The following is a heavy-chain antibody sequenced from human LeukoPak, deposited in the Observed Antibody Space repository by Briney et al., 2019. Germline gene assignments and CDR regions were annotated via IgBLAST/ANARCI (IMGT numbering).Heavy chain of an antibody. D-gene: IGHD3-22*01. CDR2: IWYDGSNK. Sequence: GGSLSLSCAPSAFSLSSYGMHSASQAAGKGLEWVAGIWYDGSNKYYADSVKGRFTISRDNSKNTLYLQRNSLRAEDTAVYYCARAGIYDNSSGHLDYWGEGTLVTVSS. CDR3: ARAGIYDNSSGHLDY. V-gene: IGHV3-33*01. J-gene: IGHJ4*02. CDR1: AFSLSSYG.